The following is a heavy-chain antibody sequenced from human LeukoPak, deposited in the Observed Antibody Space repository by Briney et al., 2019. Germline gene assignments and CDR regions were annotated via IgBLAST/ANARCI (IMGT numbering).Heavy chain of an antibody. CDR3: ARALYSYGSFDY. Sequence: SETLSLTCTVSGGSISSYYWSWIRQPPGKGLEWIGYIYYSGSTNYNPSLESRVTISVDTSKNQFSLKLSSVTAADTAVYYCARALYSYGSFDYWGQGTLVTVSS. CDR1: GGSISSYY. J-gene: IGHJ4*02. CDR2: IYYSGST. V-gene: IGHV4-59*08. D-gene: IGHD5-18*01.